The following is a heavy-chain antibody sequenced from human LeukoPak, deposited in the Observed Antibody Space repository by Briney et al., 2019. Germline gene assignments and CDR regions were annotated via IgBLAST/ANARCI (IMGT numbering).Heavy chain of an antibody. D-gene: IGHD2-15*01. V-gene: IGHV3-23*01. CDR2: ITSGFTP. Sequence: TGGSLRLSCAASGLTFSDYAMRWFRQAPGKGLEWVSGITSGFTPHYADSVKGRFTISRDNSKNTFHLQLNSLRAEDTAVYYCAKDYSDSRVADVFFEYWGQGTLVTVSS. CDR1: GLTFSDYA. CDR3: AKDYSDSRVADVFFEY. J-gene: IGHJ4*02.